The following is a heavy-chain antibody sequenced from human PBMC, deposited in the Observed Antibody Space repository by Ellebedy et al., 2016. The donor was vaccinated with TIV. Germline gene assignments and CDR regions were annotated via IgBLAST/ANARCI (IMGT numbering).Heavy chain of an antibody. CDR1: GFTFSIAG. CDR2: IDFSGTGT. J-gene: IGHJ4*02. D-gene: IGHD3-22*01. CDR3: ARDDDTSGHYGLWTY. Sequence: GESLKISCAASGFTFSIAGMTWVRQAPGKGLEWVATIDFSGTGTYYADSVKGRFIISRDNTKNSLFLQMNSLRAEDTAMYYCARDDDTSGHYGLWTYWGQGSLVTVSS. V-gene: IGHV3-21*06.